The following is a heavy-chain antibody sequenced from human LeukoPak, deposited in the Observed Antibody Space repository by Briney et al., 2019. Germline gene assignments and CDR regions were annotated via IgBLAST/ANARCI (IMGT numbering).Heavy chain of an antibody. CDR3: AKVSTSSGWYATYYFDY. V-gene: IGHV3-23*01. CDR1: GFTFTSYA. J-gene: IGHJ4*02. Sequence: GGSLRLSCAASGFTFTSYAMNWVRQAPGKGLEWVSGISGSGGSIGTTYYADSVKGRFTISRDNSKNTLYLQMNSLRAEDTAVYYCAKVSTSSGWYATYYFDYWGQGTLVTVSS. D-gene: IGHD6-19*01. CDR2: ISGSGGSIGTT.